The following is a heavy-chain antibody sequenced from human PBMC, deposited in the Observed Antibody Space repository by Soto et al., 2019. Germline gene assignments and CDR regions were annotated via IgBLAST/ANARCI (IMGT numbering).Heavy chain of an antibody. Sequence: KASETLSLTCAVSGGSISSGGYSWSWIRQPPGKGLEWIGYIYHSGSTYYNPSLKSRVTISVDRSKNQFSLKLSSVTAADTAVYYCARDRGSYGYFWFDPWGQGTLVTAPQ. CDR3: ARDRGSYGYFWFDP. D-gene: IGHD5-18*01. CDR2: IYHSGST. J-gene: IGHJ5*02. V-gene: IGHV4-30-2*01. CDR1: GGSISSGGYS.